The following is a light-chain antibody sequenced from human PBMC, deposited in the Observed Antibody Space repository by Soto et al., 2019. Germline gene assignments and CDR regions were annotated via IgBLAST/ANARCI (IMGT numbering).Light chain of an antibody. V-gene: IGKV3-11*01. CDR2: DAS. CDR3: QQRSDWPST. J-gene: IGKJ4*01. Sequence: EIVLTQSPSTLSLSPGERATLSCRASQSVSRYLAWYQQKSGQAPRLLIYDASNRDTGIPARFSGSGSGTDFTLTISSLEPEDFAVYYCQQRSDWPSTFGGGTKVQIK. CDR1: QSVSRY.